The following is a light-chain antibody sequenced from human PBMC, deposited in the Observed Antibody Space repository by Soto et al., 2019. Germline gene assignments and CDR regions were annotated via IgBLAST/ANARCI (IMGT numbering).Light chain of an antibody. CDR1: QSVSSSY. CDR2: GAS. CDR3: QPYAISPLT. Sequence: EMVLTQSPGTLSLSLGDRATLSCRASQSVSSSYLAWYQQKPGQAPRLLIFGASSRATGIPDRFSGSGSGTDFTLTISRLEPEDFAVYYCQPYAISPLTFGGGTKV. J-gene: IGKJ4*01. V-gene: IGKV3-20*01.